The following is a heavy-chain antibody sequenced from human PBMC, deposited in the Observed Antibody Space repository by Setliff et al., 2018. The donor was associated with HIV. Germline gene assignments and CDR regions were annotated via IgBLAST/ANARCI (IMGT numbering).Heavy chain of an antibody. Sequence: PGGSLRLSCAASGIVFSSYTMTWVRQAPGKGLEWVSAVRAGGGSTYYADSVKGRFTISRDNSKNTLYLQMNSLRAEDTAVYYCANEGGGAAIDSGWFDPWGQGTLVTVSS. CDR1: GIVFSSYT. CDR3: ANEGGGAAIDSGWFDP. D-gene: IGHD2-2*01. V-gene: IGHV3-23*01. J-gene: IGHJ5*02. CDR2: VRAGGGST.